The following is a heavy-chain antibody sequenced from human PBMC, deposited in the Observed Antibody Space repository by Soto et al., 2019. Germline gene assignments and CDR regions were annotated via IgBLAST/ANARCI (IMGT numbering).Heavy chain of an antibody. CDR2: ISNSFSDGNT. V-gene: IGHV3-23*01. Sequence: GGSLRLSCVGSGFTFSNFAMNWVRQAPGKGLEWVSAISNSFSDGNTHYADSVKGRFTISRDNDKNTVFLEIDSLRAEDTAVYYCAKVFSPEGGNYFDHWGPGTLVTVSS. CDR1: GFTFSNFA. CDR3: AKVFSPEGGNYFDH. J-gene: IGHJ4*02.